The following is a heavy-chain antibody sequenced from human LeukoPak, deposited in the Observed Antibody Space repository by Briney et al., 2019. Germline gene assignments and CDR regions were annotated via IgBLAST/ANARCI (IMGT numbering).Heavy chain of an antibody. CDR1: GFTFDDYV. J-gene: IGHJ3*01. V-gene: IGHV3-9*01. CDR2: ISWNGGSI. Sequence: GGSLRLSCAASGFTFDDYVMHWVRQPPGKGLEWVSGISWNGGSIGYADSVKGRFTITRDNAKNSLYLQMNSLRAEDTALYYCAKSTGDNTRGETFDLWGQGTMVTVSS. D-gene: IGHD7-27*01. CDR3: AKSTGDNTRGETFDL.